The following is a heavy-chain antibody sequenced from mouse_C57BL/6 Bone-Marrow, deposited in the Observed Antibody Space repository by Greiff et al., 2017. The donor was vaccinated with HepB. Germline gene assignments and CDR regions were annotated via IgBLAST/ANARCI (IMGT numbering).Heavy chain of an antibody. V-gene: IGHV1-5*01. Sequence: VQLQQSGTVLARPGASVKMSCKTSGYTFTSYWMHWVKQRPGQGLEWIGAIYPGNSDTSYNQKFKGKAKLTAVTSASTAYMELSSLTNEDSAVYYCTRSAITTVVATRDFDVWGTGTTVTVSS. CDR2: IYPGNSDT. CDR3: TRSAITTVVATRDFDV. D-gene: IGHD1-1*01. J-gene: IGHJ1*03. CDR1: GYTFTSYW.